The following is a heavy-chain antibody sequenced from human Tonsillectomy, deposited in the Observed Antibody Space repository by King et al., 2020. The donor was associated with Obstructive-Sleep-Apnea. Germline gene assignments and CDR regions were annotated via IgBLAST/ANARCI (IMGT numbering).Heavy chain of an antibody. CDR3: ARDRDYYTSGYFAP. J-gene: IGHJ5*02. CDR2: VNPNSGGI. CDR1: GFTFTDYY. D-gene: IGHD3-22*01. V-gene: IGHV1-2*02. Sequence: VQLVESGAEVKKPGASVKVSCKASGFTFTDYYIHWVRQAPGQGLEWMGWVNPNSGGIKYAQKFQDRVTMTCDTTITTAYMELSGLRADDTAIYYCARDRDYYTSGYFAPWGRGTLVTVSS.